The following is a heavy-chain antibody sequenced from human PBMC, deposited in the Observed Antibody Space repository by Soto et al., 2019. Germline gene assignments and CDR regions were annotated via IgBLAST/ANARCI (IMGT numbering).Heavy chain of an antibody. J-gene: IGHJ4*02. CDR1: GFTFSSYA. Sequence: PWGSLGISCASSGFTFSSYAMSWVRQATGKGLEWVSAISGSGGSTYYADSVKGRFTISRDNSKNTLYLQMNSLRAEDTAVYYCAKDGTLEMDTNAHFDYWGQGTMFTVSS. CDR3: AKDGTLEMDTNAHFDY. V-gene: IGHV3-23*01. D-gene: IGHD5-18*01. CDR2: ISGSGGST.